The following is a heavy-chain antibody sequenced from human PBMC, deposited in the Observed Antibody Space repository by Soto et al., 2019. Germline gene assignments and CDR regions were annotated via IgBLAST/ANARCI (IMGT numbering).Heavy chain of an antibody. CDR1: GGSISSYY. D-gene: IGHD6-6*01. CDR2: IYTSGST. J-gene: IGHJ5*02. Sequence: QVQLQESGPGLVKPSETLSLTCTVSGGSISSYYWSWIRQPAGKGLEWIGRIYTSGSTNYNPSLKSRVTMSVDTSKNQFPLKLSSVTAADTAVYYCARNLRHLSIAARPDADEGGNWFDPWGQGTLVTVSS. CDR3: ARNLRHLSIAARPDADEGGNWFDP. V-gene: IGHV4-4*07.